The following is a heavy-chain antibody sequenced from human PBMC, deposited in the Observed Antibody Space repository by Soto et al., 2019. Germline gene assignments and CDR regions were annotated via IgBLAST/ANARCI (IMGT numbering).Heavy chain of an antibody. CDR3: ASSIYSSSWYFDY. CDR2: IYHSGST. Sequence: SETLSLTCAVSGYSISSGYYWGFIWQPPGKGLEWIGSIYHSGSTYYNPSLKSRVTISVDTSKNQFSLKLSSVTAADTAVYYCASSIYSSSWYFDYWGQGTLVTVSS. D-gene: IGHD6-13*01. CDR1: GYSISSGYY. J-gene: IGHJ4*02. V-gene: IGHV4-38-2*01.